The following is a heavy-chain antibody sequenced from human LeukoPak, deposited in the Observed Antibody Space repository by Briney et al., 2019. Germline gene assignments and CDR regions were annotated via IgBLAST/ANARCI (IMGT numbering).Heavy chain of an antibody. CDR2: IVPILGIT. CDR1: GGTFSSFA. CDR3: ARAVAYCGGDCYYGSYDY. Sequence: ASVKVSCKASGGTFSSFAFSWVRQAPGQGLEWMGRIVPILGITNYAQKFQGRVTITADKSTSTAYMELSSLRSEDTAVHYCARAVAYCGGDCYYGSYDYWGQGTLVTVSS. J-gene: IGHJ4*02. D-gene: IGHD2-21*02. V-gene: IGHV1-69*04.